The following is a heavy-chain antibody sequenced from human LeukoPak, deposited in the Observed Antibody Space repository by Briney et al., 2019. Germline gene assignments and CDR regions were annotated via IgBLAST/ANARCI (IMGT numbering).Heavy chain of an antibody. CDR2: ISSSSSYI. J-gene: IGHJ3*02. CDR1: GFTFSSYS. CDR3: ARDLTIFGVVISHAFDI. Sequence: KPGGSLRLSCAASGFTFSSYSMNWVRQAPGKGLEWVSSISSSSSYIYYADSVKGRFTISRDNAKNSLYLQMNSLRAEDTAVYYCARDLTIFGVVISHAFDIWGQGTMVTVSS. V-gene: IGHV3-21*01. D-gene: IGHD3-3*01.